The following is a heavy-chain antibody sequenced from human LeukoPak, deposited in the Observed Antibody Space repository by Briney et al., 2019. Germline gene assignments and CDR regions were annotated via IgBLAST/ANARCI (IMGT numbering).Heavy chain of an antibody. D-gene: IGHD5-12*01. CDR1: GYTFTSYG. CDR3: ARDVADSGYDWDY. J-gene: IGHJ4*02. CDR2: ISAYNGNT. Sequence: ASVTVSCMASGYTFTSYGISWVRQAPGQGVEWMGWISAYNGNTNYAQRLQGRVTMTTDTSTSTAYMELRSLRSDDTAVYYCARDVADSGYDWDYWGQGTLVTVSS. V-gene: IGHV1-18*04.